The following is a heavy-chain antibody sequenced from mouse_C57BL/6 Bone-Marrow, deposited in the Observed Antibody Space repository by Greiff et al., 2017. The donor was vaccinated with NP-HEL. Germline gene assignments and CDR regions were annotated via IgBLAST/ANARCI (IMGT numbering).Heavy chain of an antibody. D-gene: IGHD1-1*01. CDR2: FHPYNDDT. Sequence: VKLMESGAELVKPGASVKMSCKASGYTFTTYPIEWMKQNHGKSLEWIGNFHPYNDDTKYNEKFKGKATLTVEKSSSTVYLELSRLTSDDSAVYYCARKRHYGSSSWFAYWGQGTLVTVSA. J-gene: IGHJ3*01. CDR1: GYTFTTYP. CDR3: ARKRHYGSSSWFAY. V-gene: IGHV1-47*01.